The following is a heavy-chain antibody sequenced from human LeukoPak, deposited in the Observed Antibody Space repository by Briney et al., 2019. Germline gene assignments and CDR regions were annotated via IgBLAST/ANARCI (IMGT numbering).Heavy chain of an antibody. CDR3: ARGGCSSTSCYLPFDL. J-gene: IGHJ5*02. V-gene: IGHV4-34*01. Sequence: SETLSLTCAVYGGSFSGYYWSWIRQPPGKGLEWIGEINHSGSTNYNPSLKSRVTISVDTSKNQFSLKLSSVTAADTGVYYCARGGCSSTSCYLPFDLWGQGTLVTVSS. CDR2: INHSGST. D-gene: IGHD2-2*01. CDR1: GGSFSGYY.